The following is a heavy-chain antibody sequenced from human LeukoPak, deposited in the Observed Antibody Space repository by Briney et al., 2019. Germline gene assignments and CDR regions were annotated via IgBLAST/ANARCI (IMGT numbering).Heavy chain of an antibody. J-gene: IGHJ5*02. D-gene: IGHD2-2*01. Sequence: GASVKVSCKASGYTFTSYGISWVRQAPGQGLEWKGWISAYNGNTNYAQKLQGRVTMTTDTSTSTAYMELRSLRSDDTAVYYCARDRYCSSTSCPPGSWFDPWGQGTLVTVSS. CDR3: ARDRYCSSTSCPPGSWFDP. V-gene: IGHV1-18*04. CDR1: GYTFTSYG. CDR2: ISAYNGNT.